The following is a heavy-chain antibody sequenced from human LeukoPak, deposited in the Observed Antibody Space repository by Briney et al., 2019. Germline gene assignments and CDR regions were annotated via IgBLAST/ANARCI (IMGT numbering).Heavy chain of an antibody. D-gene: IGHD1-14*01. CDR1: GYTFSSYD. J-gene: IGHJ6*03. Sequence: GASVKVSCKASGYTFSSYDINWVRQATGQGLEWMGWMNPNSGNTGYAQKFQGRVTITTNTSINTAYMELSSLTSEDTAVYYCARVLTELSYYYYMDVWGKGTTVTVSS. CDR2: MNPNSGNT. V-gene: IGHV1-8*03. CDR3: ARVLTELSYYYYMDV.